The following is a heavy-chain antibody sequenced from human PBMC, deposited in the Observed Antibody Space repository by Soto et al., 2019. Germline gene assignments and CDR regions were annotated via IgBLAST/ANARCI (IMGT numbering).Heavy chain of an antibody. D-gene: IGHD6-19*01. CDR3: ARSPGLGNWFDP. CDR1: GGSITNFY. CDR2: MFNRGST. Sequence: QVHLQESGPGLVKPSETLSLTCNVSGGSITNFYWSWIRQPPGKGLEWIGWMFNRGSTNYNPSLWSRVTMSVDTSKNHFSLHLTSVTAADTAVYYCARSPGLGNWFDPWGQGTLVTVSS. J-gene: IGHJ5*02. V-gene: IGHV4-59*01.